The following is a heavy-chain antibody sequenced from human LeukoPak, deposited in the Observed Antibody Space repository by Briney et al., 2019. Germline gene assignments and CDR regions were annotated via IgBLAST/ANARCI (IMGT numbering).Heavy chain of an antibody. CDR1: GGTFSSYA. D-gene: IGHD2/OR15-2a*01. Sequence: GASVKVSCKASGGTFSSYAISWVRQAPGQGLEWMGWISAYNGNTNYAQKLQGRVTMTTDTSTSTAYMELRSLRSDDTAVYYCATSYDLYGGPSDYWGQGTLVTVSS. V-gene: IGHV1-18*01. J-gene: IGHJ4*02. CDR2: ISAYNGNT. CDR3: ATSYDLYGGPSDY.